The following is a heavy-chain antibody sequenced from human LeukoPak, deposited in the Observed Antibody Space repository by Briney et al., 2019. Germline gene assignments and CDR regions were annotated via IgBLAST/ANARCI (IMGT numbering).Heavy chain of an antibody. CDR3: TRYDFWSGLPPCYMDV. CDR2: ISACNGNT. J-gene: IGHJ6*03. V-gene: IGHV1-18*01. D-gene: IGHD3-3*01. Sequence: ASVKVSCKASGYTFTSYGISWVRQAPGQGLEWMGWISACNGNTNYAQKLQGRVTMTTDTSTSTAYMELTSLRSDDTAVYYCTRYDFWSGLPPCYMDVWGKGTTVTVSS. CDR1: GYTFTSYG.